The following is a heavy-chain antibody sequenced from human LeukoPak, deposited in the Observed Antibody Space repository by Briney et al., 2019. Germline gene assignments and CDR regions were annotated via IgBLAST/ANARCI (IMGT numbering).Heavy chain of an antibody. CDR2: IIPIFGTA. V-gene: IGHV1-69*05. CDR3: AGEKRDYGDYSPFDY. Sequence: ASVKVSCKASGGTFSSYAISWVRQAPGQGLEWMGRIIPIFGTANYPQKFQGRVTMTTDESTSTAYMELSSLRSEDTAVYYCAGEKRDYGDYSPFDYWGQGTLVTVSS. CDR1: GGTFSSYA. J-gene: IGHJ4*02. D-gene: IGHD4-17*01.